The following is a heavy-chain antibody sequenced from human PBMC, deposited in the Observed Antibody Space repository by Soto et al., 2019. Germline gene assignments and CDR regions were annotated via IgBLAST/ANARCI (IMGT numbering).Heavy chain of an antibody. V-gene: IGHV3-53*01. CDR3: ARDSTWIPYYHYGMDV. CDR1: GFSVSSNY. CDR2: IYSGGNT. J-gene: IGHJ6*02. Sequence: GGSLRLSCAASGFSVSSNYMSWVRQAPGKGLEWVSVIYSGGNTHYADSVKGRFTISRDNSKNTLYLQMNSLRAEDAAVYYCARDSTWIPYYHYGMDVWGQGTTVTVSS. D-gene: IGHD5-18*01.